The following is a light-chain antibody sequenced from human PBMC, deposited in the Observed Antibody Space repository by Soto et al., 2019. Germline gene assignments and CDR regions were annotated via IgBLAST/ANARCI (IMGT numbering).Light chain of an antibody. CDR1: QSVGTSY. V-gene: IGKV3-20*01. CDR2: GTS. CDR3: QQYNVAPAT. Sequence: EIVLTQSPGTLSLSPGESGTLTCWTSQSVGTSYLGWYQQKPGQPPRLLIHGTSSRATGVPDRFSGGGSGTEFTLTIYRLEPEDAAVYFCQQYNVAPATFGGGTKVE. J-gene: IGKJ4*01.